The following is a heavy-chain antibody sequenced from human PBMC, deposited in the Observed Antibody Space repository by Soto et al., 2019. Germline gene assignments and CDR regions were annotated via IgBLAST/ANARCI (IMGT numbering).Heavy chain of an antibody. D-gene: IGHD6-19*01. V-gene: IGHV1-18*01. CDR3: ARDRGVAPPVAGNTHYYYYMDV. CDR1: GYSFTNYG. Sequence: QDQLVQSGVEVKKPGASVKVSCKASGYSFTNYGITWVRQAPGQGFEGRGWISAYNGNTNYAQKFQGRVTMTTDASTSTAYLELRSLRSDDTAVYYCARDRGVAPPVAGNTHYYYYMDVWGKGTTVTVSS. CDR2: ISAYNGNT. J-gene: IGHJ6*03.